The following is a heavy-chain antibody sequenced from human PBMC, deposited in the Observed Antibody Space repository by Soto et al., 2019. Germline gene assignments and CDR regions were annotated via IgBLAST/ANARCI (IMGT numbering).Heavy chain of an antibody. CDR1: GFTFSSYG. Sequence: GGSLRLSCAASGFTFSSYGMHWVRQAPGKGLEWVAVISYDGSNKYYADSVKGRFTISRDNSKNTLYLQMNSLRAEDTAVYYCAKDAYYGDFVFDYWGQGTLVTVSS. CDR3: AKDAYYGDFVFDY. D-gene: IGHD4-17*01. V-gene: IGHV3-30*18. CDR2: ISYDGSNK. J-gene: IGHJ4*02.